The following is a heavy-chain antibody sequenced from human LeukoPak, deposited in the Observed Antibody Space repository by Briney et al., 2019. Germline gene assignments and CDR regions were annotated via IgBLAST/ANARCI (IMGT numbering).Heavy chain of an antibody. D-gene: IGHD3-10*01. CDR3: AKTFYSGSGSELPHH. Sequence: GGSLRLSCAASGFTFSSYAMHWVRQAPGKGLEWVAVISYDGSNKYYADSVKGRFTISRDNSENTVYLQMTSLRVEDTAEYYCAKTFYSGSGSELPHHWGQGTLVTVSS. CDR1: GFTFSSYA. J-gene: IGHJ1*01. CDR2: ISYDGSNK. V-gene: IGHV3-30-3*01.